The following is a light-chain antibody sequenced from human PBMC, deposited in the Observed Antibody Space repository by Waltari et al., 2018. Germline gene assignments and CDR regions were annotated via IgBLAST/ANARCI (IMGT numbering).Light chain of an antibody. CDR1: QSFSHY. J-gene: IGKJ4*01. Sequence: DIQMTQYTSSLSASVGDRVTSTCRTSQSFSHYSNLYPQKPGKAPNLLNYAASSLQSCVPSRFSGSGSGTDFTLTISSLQPEDFATYYCQQSYSPLTFGGGTKVEIK. CDR2: AAS. CDR3: QQSYSPLT. V-gene: IGKV1-39*01.